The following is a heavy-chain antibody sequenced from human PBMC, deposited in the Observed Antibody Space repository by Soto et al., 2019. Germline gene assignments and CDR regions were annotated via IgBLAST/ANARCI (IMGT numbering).Heavy chain of an antibody. Sequence: EVQLVESGGGLVQPGGSLRLSCAASGFTFSSYWMSWVRQAPGKGLEWVANIKQDGSEKYDVDSVKGRFTISRDNAKNSLYLQMNRLRADDTAVDYWAGDGKRGAPDCSGGSCPVLRAFDIWGQGTMVTVSS. J-gene: IGHJ3*02. CDR3: AGDGKRGAPDCSGGSCPVLRAFDI. D-gene: IGHD2-15*01. CDR1: GFTFSSYW. CDR2: IKQDGSEK. V-gene: IGHV3-7*05.